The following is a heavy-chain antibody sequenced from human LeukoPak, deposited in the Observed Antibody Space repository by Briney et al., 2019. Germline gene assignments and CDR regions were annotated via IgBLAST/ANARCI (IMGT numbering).Heavy chain of an antibody. D-gene: IGHD1-1*01. V-gene: IGHV1-69*06. CDR2: IIPIFGTA. J-gene: IGHJ6*03. CDR1: GGTFSSYA. CDR3: ARDYNWNGKVRYYYMDV. Sequence: GASVKVSCKASGGTFSSYAISWVRQAPGQGLEWMGGIIPIFGTANYAQKFQGRVTITADKSTSTAYMELSSLRSDDTAVYYCARDYNWNGKVRYYYMDVWGKGTTVTISS.